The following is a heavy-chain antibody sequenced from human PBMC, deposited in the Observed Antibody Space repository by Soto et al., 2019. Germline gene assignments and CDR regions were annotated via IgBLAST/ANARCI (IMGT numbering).Heavy chain of an antibody. V-gene: IGHV4-39*01. CDR2: IYYSGST. D-gene: IGHD2-15*01. CDR3: ASPRFCSGCSCYKGNFDY. J-gene: IGHJ4*02. Sequence: QLQLQESGPGLVKPSETLSLTCTVSGGSISSSSYYWGWIRQPPGKGLEWIGSIYYSGSTYYNPSLKSRVTISVDTSKNQFSLKLSSVTAADTAVYYCASPRFCSGCSCYKGNFDYWGQGTLVTVSS. CDR1: GGSISSSSYY.